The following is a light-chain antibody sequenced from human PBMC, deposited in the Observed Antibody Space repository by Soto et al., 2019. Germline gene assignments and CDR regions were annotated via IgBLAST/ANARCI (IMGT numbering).Light chain of an antibody. J-gene: IGKJ1*01. Sequence: EIVLPQSPGALSLSRGARATLSCRASQSVSSSYLAWYQQNPGQAPRLLIYDASNRATGIPARFSGSGSGTDFTLTISSLEPEDFAVYYCQQRSNWPRTFGQGTKVDIK. CDR2: DAS. CDR3: QQRSNWPRT. V-gene: IGKV3-11*01. CDR1: QSVSSSY.